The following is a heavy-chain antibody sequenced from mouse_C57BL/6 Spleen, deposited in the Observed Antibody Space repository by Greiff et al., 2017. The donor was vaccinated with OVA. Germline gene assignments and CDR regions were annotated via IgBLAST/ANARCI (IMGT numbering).Heavy chain of an antibody. CDR1: GYTFTDYE. CDR3: TRLEDYGSSYNYAKDY. D-gene: IGHD1-1*01. V-gene: IGHV1-15*01. Sequence: QVHVKQSGAELVRPGASVTLSCKASGYTFTDYEMHWVKQTPVHGLEWIGAIDPETGGTAYNQKFKGKAILTADKSSSTAYMELRSLTSEDSAVYYWTRLEDYGSSYNYAKDYWGQGTSVTVSS. CDR2: IDPETGGT. J-gene: IGHJ4*01.